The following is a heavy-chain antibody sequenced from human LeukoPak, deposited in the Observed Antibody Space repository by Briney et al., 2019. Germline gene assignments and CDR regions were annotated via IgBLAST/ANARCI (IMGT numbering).Heavy chain of an antibody. V-gene: IGHV1-8*01. Sequence: ASVKVSCNASGYTFTSYDINWVRQATGQGLEWMGWMNPNSGNAGYAQKFQGRVTITRNTTISTAYMELSSLRSEDTAVYYCARGGITMVRGVNYYYYYMDVWGKGTTVTISS. CDR3: ARGGITMVRGVNYYYYYMDV. CDR1: GYTFTSYD. J-gene: IGHJ6*03. D-gene: IGHD3-10*01. CDR2: MNPNSGNA.